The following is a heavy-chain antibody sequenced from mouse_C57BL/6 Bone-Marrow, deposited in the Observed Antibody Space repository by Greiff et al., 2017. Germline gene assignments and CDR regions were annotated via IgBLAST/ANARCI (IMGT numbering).Heavy chain of an antibody. CDR3: ARPFYSSYWYFGV. D-gene: IGHD2-5*01. V-gene: IGHV1-55*01. J-gene: IGHJ1*03. CDR1: GYTFTSYW. CDR2: IYPGSGST. Sequence: QVQLKQPGAELVKPGASVKMSCKASGYTFTSYWITWVKQRPGQGLEWIGDIYPGSGSTNYNEKFKSKATLTVDTSSGTAYMQLRSLTSEDSAVSYCARPFYSSYWYFGVWGTGTTVTVSS.